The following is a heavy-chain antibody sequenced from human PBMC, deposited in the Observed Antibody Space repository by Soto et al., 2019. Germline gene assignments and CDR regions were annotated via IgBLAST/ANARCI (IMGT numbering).Heavy chain of an antibody. CDR3: ARGFRPGYDGGYNWFDP. V-gene: IGHV3-21*01. D-gene: IGHD5-12*01. J-gene: IGHJ5*02. CDR1: GFTFSLYN. CDR2: ITPSGTYI. Sequence: EVQLVESGGGLVKPGGSLRLSCAAYGFTFSLYNMNWIRQAPGKGLEWVSSITPSGTYIYYADSVKGRFSISRDDAKNSLYLQMNSLRADDTAVYYCARGFRPGYDGGYNWFDPWGQGTLVTVSS.